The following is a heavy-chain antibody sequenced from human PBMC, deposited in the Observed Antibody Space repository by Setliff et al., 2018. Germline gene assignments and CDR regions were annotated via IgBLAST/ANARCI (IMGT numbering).Heavy chain of an antibody. CDR1: GGTFSSYA. CDR3: ARVLGPRSGAFDI. CDR2: IIPIFGTA. J-gene: IGHJ3*02. V-gene: IGHV1-69*13. Sequence: SVKVSCKASGGTFSSYAISWVRQAPGQGLEWMGGIIPIFGTANYAQKFQGRVTITADESTSTAYMELSSLRSEDTAVYYCARVLGPRSGAFDIWGQGTMVTVSS. D-gene: IGHD3-3*01.